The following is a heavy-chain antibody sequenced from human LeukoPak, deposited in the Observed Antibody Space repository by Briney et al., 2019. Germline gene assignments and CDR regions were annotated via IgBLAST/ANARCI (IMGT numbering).Heavy chain of an antibody. CDR2: ISGSGDST. V-gene: IGHV3-23*01. D-gene: IGHD3-22*01. CDR3: AKDDQRYYDSSGYYAD. CDR1: GFTFSSYA. J-gene: IGHJ4*02. Sequence: RAGGSLRLSCAASGFTFSSYAMSWVRQAPGKGPEWVSAISGSGDSTYYADSVTGRFTISRDNSKNTLYLQMNSLRAEDTAVYYCAKDDQRYYDSSGYYADWGQGTLVTVSS.